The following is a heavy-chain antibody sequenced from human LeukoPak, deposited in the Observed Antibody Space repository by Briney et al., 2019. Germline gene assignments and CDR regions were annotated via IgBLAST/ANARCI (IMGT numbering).Heavy chain of an antibody. CDR1: GYTFTSYG. V-gene: IGHV1-18*01. J-gene: IGHJ4*02. CDR3: ARVRTYYYDSSGYWGYFDY. Sequence: ASVKVSCKASGYTFTSYGISWVRQAPGQGLEWMGWISAYNGNTNYAQKLQGRVTMTTDTSTSTAYMELRSLRSDDTAVYYCARVRTYYYDSSGYWGYFDYWGQGTLVTVSS. CDR2: ISAYNGNT. D-gene: IGHD3-22*01.